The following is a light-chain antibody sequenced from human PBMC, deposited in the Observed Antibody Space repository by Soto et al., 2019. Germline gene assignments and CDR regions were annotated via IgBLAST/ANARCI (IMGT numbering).Light chain of an antibody. J-gene: IGLJ2*01. Sequence: QSVLTQPPSVSGAPGLRVTISCTGSSSNIGAGYDVHWYQQLPGTAPKLLIYGNNNRPSGVPDRFSGSKSGTSASLAITGLQAEDEADYYCQSYDSSLSVYVVFGGGTKLTVL. CDR2: GNN. V-gene: IGLV1-40*01. CDR3: QSYDSSLSVYVV. CDR1: SSNIGAGYD.